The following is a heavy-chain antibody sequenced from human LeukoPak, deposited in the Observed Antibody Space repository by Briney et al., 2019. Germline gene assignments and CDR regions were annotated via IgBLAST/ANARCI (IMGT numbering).Heavy chain of an antibody. D-gene: IGHD4-17*01. Sequence: SETLSLTCTVSGGSISSYYWSWIRQPPGKGLEWIGYIYYSGSTNYNPSLKSRVTISVDTSKNQFSLKLSSVTAADTAVYYCARTTVTTTNSVDYWGQGTLVTVSS. J-gene: IGHJ4*02. CDR1: GGSISSYY. V-gene: IGHV4-59*08. CDR3: ARTTVTTTNSVDY. CDR2: IYYSGST.